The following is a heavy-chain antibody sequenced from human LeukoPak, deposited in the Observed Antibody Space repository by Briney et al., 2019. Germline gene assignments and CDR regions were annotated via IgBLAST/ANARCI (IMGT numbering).Heavy chain of an antibody. CDR1: GFTFSSYA. V-gene: IGHV3-23*01. CDR3: AAAGAFLWGGYFLAPLFDY. Sequence: GGSLRLSCAASGFTFSSYAMSWVRQAPGKGLEWVSAISGSGGSTYYADSVKGRFTISRDNSKNTLYLQMNSLRAEDTAVYYCAAAGAFLWGGYFLAPLFDYWGQGTLVTVSS. D-gene: IGHD3-3*01. J-gene: IGHJ4*02. CDR2: ISGSGGST.